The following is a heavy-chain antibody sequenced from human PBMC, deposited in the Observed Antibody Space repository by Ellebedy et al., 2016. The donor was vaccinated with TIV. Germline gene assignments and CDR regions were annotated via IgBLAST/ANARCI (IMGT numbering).Heavy chain of an antibody. CDR2: ISYTGDNA. CDR1: GITLSHSA. CDR3: AKDAARIPLAVEYYFEA. Sequence: GESLKISCAASGITLSHSAMHSVRQGPGKGLEWVAVISYTGDNAYYADSVKGRFTVSRDNSNNTLYLQLNSLRPEDTALYYCAKDAARIPLAVEYYFEAWGQGALVSVSS. D-gene: IGHD6-19*01. V-gene: IGHV3-30-3*01. J-gene: IGHJ5*02.